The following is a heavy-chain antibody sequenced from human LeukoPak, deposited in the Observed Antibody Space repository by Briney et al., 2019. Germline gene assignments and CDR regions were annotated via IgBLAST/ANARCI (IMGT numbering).Heavy chain of an antibody. D-gene: IGHD2-2*01. J-gene: IGHJ4*02. Sequence: GSLRLSCAASGFTFSSYSMNWVRQAPGKGLEWVSYISSSSSTIYYADSVKGRFTISRDNAKNSLYLQMNSLRAEDTAVYYCARDGGYCSSTSCWGLFDYWGQGTLVTVSS. CDR3: ARDGGYCSSTSCWGLFDY. V-gene: IGHV3-48*01. CDR1: GFTFSSYS. CDR2: ISSSSSTI.